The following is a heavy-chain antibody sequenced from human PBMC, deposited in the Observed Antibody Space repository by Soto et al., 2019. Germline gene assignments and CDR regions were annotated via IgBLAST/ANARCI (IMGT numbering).Heavy chain of an antibody. Sequence: PGGSLRLSCAASGFTFSSYAMSWVRQAPGKGLEWVSAISGSGGSTYYADSVKGRFTISRDNSKNTLYLQMNSLRAEDTAVYYCATQLFPAYYYDSSPLWDGMDVWGKGTPVTSPQ. CDR2: ISGSGGST. CDR3: ATQLFPAYYYDSSPLWDGMDV. CDR1: GFTFSSYA. D-gene: IGHD3-22*01. J-gene: IGHJ6*04. V-gene: IGHV3-23*01.